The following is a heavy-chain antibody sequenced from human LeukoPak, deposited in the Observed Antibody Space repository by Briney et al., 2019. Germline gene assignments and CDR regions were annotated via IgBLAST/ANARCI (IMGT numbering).Heavy chain of an antibody. CDR3: GRYDHPVITPIDS. Sequence: PSETLSLTCTVSGGSISSGGYYWGWIRQPPGTGLEWIGSIYSGGNTYYNPSLKSRVTISVDASKNQCSPRLSSVTAADTAVYFCGRYDHPVITPIDSWGQGTLVTVSS. CDR1: GGSISSGGYY. D-gene: IGHD3-3*01. J-gene: IGHJ4*02. V-gene: IGHV4-39*01. CDR2: IYSGGNT.